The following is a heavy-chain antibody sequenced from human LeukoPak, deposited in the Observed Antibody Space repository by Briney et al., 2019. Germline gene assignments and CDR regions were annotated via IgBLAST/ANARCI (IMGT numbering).Heavy chain of an antibody. CDR3: ARTIEMATISYFDY. CDR1: GFTFSDYE. V-gene: IGHV3-48*03. J-gene: IGHJ4*02. D-gene: IGHD5-24*01. Sequence: GGSLRLSCAASGFTFSDYEMNWVRQAPGKGLEWVSYISSSDSTIYYADSVKDRFTISRDNAKNSLYLQMNSLRAGDTAVYYCARTIEMATISYFDYWGQGTLVTVSS. CDR2: ISSSDSTI.